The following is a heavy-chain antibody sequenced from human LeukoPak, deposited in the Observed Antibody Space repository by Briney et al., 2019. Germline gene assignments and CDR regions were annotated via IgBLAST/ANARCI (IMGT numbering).Heavy chain of an antibody. V-gene: IGHV3-74*01. CDR2: ISPTGSTT. CDR3: AKGSIAARPYSYYYYYGMDV. D-gene: IGHD6-6*01. CDR1: GFSFSGHW. J-gene: IGHJ6*02. Sequence: PGGSLRLSCTASGFSFSGHWMHWARQLPGKGLVWVSRISPTGSTTSYADSVKGRFTISRDNSKNTLYLQMNSLRAEDTAVYYCAKGSIAARPYSYYYYYGMDVWGQGTTVTVSS.